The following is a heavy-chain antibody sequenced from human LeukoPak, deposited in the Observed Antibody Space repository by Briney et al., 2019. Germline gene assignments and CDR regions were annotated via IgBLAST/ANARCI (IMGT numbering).Heavy chain of an antibody. CDR3: ARVIAMVRGRSVYYGMDV. CDR1: GFNFSKNW. CDR2: IKQGGSEK. V-gene: IGHV3-7*04. J-gene: IGHJ6*02. D-gene: IGHD3-10*01. Sequence: GGSLRLSCAVSGFNFSKNWMTWVRQAPGKGLEWVADIKQGGSEKYYVDSVKGRFTISRDNAKNSLYLQMNSLRAEDTAVYYCARVIAMVRGRSVYYGMDVWGQGTTVTVSS.